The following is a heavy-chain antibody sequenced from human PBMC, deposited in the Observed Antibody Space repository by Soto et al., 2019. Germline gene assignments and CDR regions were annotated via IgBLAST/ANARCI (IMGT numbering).Heavy chain of an antibody. CDR2: ISYDGSNK. CDR1: GFTFSSYA. J-gene: IGHJ4*02. Sequence: GGSLRLSCAASGFTFSSYAMHWVRQAPGKGLEWVAVISYDGSNKYYADSVKGRFTISRDNSKNTLYLQMNSLRAEDTAVYYCARDGYIVATTAPERLDYWGQGTLVTVSS. D-gene: IGHD5-12*01. CDR3: ARDGYIVATTAPERLDY. V-gene: IGHV3-30-3*01.